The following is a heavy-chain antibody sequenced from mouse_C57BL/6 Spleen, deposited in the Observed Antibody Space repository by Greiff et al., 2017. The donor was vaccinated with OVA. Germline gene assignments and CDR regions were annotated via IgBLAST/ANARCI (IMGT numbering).Heavy chain of an antibody. Sequence: QVQLKQPGAELVRPGTSVKLSCKASGYTFTDYYINWVKQRPGQGLEWIGKIGPGSGSTYYNEKFKGKATLTADKSSSTAYMQLSSLTSEDSAVYFCARTIYYGYGYFDYWGQGTTLTVSS. D-gene: IGHD2-2*01. J-gene: IGHJ2*01. CDR3: ARTIYYGYGYFDY. CDR1: GYTFTDYY. V-gene: IGHV1-77*01. CDR2: IGPGSGST.